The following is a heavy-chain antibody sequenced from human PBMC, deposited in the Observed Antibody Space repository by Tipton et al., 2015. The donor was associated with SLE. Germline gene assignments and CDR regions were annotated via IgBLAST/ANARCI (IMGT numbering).Heavy chain of an antibody. V-gene: IGHV4-59*08. CDR1: GGSFSGYY. CDR3: ARHGSLYSGSYYHYCYGMDV. D-gene: IGHD1-26*01. J-gene: IGHJ6*02. Sequence: TLSLTCAVYGGSFSGYYWSWIRQPPGKGLEWIGYIYYSGSTNYNPSLKSRVTISVDTSKNQFSLKLSSVTAADTAVYYCARHGSLYSGSYYHYCYGMDVWGQGTTVTVSS. CDR2: IYYSGST.